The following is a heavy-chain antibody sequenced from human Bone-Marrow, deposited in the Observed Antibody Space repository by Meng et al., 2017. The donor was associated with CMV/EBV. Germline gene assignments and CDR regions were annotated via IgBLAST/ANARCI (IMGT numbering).Heavy chain of an antibody. CDR1: GFTFSSDW. CDR3: ARGTPSAR. V-gene: IGHV3-7*04. CDR2: IKQDGSEK. J-gene: IGHJ4*02. D-gene: IGHD1-1*01. Sequence: SLRLSCAASGFTFSSDWMSWVRQAPGKGLEWVANIKQDGSEKYYVDSVKGRFTISRDNAKNSLYLQMNSLRAEDTAVYYCARGTPSARWGQGTLVTVSS.